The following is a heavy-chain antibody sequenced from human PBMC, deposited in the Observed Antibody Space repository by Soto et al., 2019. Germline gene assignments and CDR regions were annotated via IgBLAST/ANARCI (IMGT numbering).Heavy chain of an antibody. Sequence: QVQLVESGGGVVQPGRSLRLSCAASGFTLSSYGMHWVRQAPGKGLEWVAVISYDGSNKYYADSVKGRFTISRDNSKNTLYLQMNSLRAEDTAVYYCAKGRVAGKISGWGSVTDYWGQGTLVTVSS. V-gene: IGHV3-30*18. D-gene: IGHD6-19*01. CDR3: AKGRVAGKISGWGSVTDY. CDR1: GFTLSSYG. CDR2: ISYDGSNK. J-gene: IGHJ4*02.